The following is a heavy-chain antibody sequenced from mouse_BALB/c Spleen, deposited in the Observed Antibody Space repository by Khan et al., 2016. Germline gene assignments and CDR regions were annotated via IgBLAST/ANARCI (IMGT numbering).Heavy chain of an antibody. CDR3: ARGGLPAITTGCFAY. Sequence: LVKTGASVKISCKASGYSFTGYYMHWVKQRHGKSLEWIGHISRYNGATSYHQKFKGKATFTGDIYTSPAYMQFNSLTSEDAGVFYCARGGLPAITTGCFAYWGQGTLVTVSA. CDR1: GYSFTGYY. V-gene: IGHV1S34*01. CDR2: ISRYNGAT. D-gene: IGHD1-2*01. J-gene: IGHJ3*01.